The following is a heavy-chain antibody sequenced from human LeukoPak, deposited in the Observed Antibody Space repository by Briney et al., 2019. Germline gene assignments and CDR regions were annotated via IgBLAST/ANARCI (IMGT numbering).Heavy chain of an antibody. CDR3: TTYYYDDSRPPIRFDC. Sequence: SGGSLRLSCAASGFTFSNAWMSWVRLAPGKGLEWLGRIKSKTDGGTADYAAPVKGRFIISRVDSKNTLYLQMNSLKTEDTAVYYCTTYYYDDSRPPIRFDCWGQGTLVTVSS. CDR1: GFTFSNAW. D-gene: IGHD3-22*01. CDR2: IKSKTDGGTA. J-gene: IGHJ4*02. V-gene: IGHV3-15*01.